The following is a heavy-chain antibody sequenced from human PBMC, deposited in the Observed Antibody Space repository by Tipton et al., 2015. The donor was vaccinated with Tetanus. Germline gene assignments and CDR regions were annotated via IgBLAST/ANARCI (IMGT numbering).Heavy chain of an antibody. CDR2: IYYSGST. V-gene: IGHV4-39*01. Sequence: TLSLTCTVSGATVSRSNYHWGWIRQPPGKGLEWIGSIYYSGSTYYNPSLKSRVTISVDTSKNQFSLRLSSVTAADTAVYYCARRQTYCTNGFCPFENWGQGTLVTVSS. CDR3: ARRQTYCTNGFCPFEN. D-gene: IGHD2-8*01. J-gene: IGHJ4*02. CDR1: GATVSRSNYH.